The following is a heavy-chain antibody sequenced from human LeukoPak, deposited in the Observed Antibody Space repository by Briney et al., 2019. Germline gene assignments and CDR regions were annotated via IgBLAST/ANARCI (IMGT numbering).Heavy chain of an antibody. V-gene: IGHV5-10-1*01. D-gene: IGHD3-9*01. Sequence: GQSLKISCTGSGYSFTSYWISWVRQMPRKGLGWMGRIDPSDSYTNYSPSFQGHVTISADKSISTAYLQWSSLKASDTAMYYCARHVSDILTGHAFDIWGQGTMVTVSS. CDR1: GYSFTSYW. CDR2: IDPSDSYT. CDR3: ARHVSDILTGHAFDI. J-gene: IGHJ3*02.